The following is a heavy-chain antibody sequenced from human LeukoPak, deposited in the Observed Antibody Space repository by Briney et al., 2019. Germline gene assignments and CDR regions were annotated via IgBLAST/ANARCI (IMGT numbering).Heavy chain of an antibody. CDR2: INHSGST. V-gene: IGHV4-34*01. J-gene: IGHJ4*02. CDR1: GGSFSGYY. Sequence: SETLSLTCAVYGGSFSGYYWSWIRQPPGKGLESIGEINHSGSTNYNPSLKSRVTISVDTSKNQFSLKLSSVTAADTAVYCCARVSSWHQDYWGQGTLVTVSS. D-gene: IGHD6-13*01. CDR3: ARVSSWHQDY.